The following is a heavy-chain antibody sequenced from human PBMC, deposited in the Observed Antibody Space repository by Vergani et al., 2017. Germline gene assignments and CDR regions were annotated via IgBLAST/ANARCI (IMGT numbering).Heavy chain of an antibody. CDR2: IYYSGST. D-gene: IGHD5-24*01. CDR1: GGSISSGGYY. CDR3: ARGLMNYPPYYYGMDV. J-gene: IGHJ6*02. V-gene: IGHV4-61*08. Sequence: QVQLQESGPGLVKPSQTLSLTCTVSGGSISSGGYYWSWIRQHPGKGLEWIGYIYYSGSTNYNPSLKSRVTISVDTSKNQFSLKLSSVTAADTAVYYCARGLMNYPPYYYGMDVWGQGTTVTVSS.